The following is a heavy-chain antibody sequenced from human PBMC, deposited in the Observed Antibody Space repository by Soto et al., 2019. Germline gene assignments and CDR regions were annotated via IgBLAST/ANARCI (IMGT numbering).Heavy chain of an antibody. V-gene: IGHV4-4*07. J-gene: IGHJ5*02. D-gene: IGHD3-10*01. CDR3: ARSGSGSGSYYSNWFDH. CDR2: IYTSGGT. CDR1: GGSISSYY. Sequence: SETLSLTCTVSGGSISSYYWSWIRQPAGKGLEWIGRIYTSGGTNYNPSLESRVTMSVDTTKNQFSLKLSSVTAADTAVYYCARSGSGSGSYYSNWFDHWGQGTLVTVSS.